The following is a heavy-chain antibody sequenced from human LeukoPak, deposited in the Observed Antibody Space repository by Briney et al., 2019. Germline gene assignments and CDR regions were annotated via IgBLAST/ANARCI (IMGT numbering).Heavy chain of an antibody. CDR1: GFTFSSYT. CDR2: IYSGGST. D-gene: IGHD3-10*01. J-gene: IGHJ4*02. Sequence: GGSLRLSCAASGFTFSSYTMNWVRQAPGKGLEWVSLIYSGGSTYYADSVKGRFTISRDNSKNTLYLQMNSLRAEDTAVYYCARDLGGDFDYWGQGTLVTVSS. CDR3: ARDLGGDFDY. V-gene: IGHV3-53*01.